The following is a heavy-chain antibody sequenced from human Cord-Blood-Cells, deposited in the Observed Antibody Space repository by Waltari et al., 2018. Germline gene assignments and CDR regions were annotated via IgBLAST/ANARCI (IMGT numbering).Heavy chain of an antibody. J-gene: IGHJ6*03. CDR2: SNPNSGGT. CDR3: ARRTAGWATYYYYYMDV. V-gene: IGHV1-2*02. Sequence: QVQLVQSGAEAKQPGASVQVSCSPSGYTFTGYYIHWVRRAPGQGLEWMGWSNPNSGGTNYAQKFQGRVTMTRDTSISTAYMELSRLRSDDTAVYYCARRTAGWATYYYYYMDVWGKGTTVTVSS. D-gene: IGHD5-12*01. CDR1: GYTFTGYY.